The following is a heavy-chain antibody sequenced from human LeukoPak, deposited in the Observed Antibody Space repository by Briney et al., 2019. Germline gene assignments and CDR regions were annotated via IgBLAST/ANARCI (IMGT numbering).Heavy chain of an antibody. D-gene: IGHD6-19*01. J-gene: IGHJ4*02. V-gene: IGHV1-69*05. CDR2: IIPIFGTA. CDR3: ARETYSSGWYGGFDY. Sequence: SVKVSCKASGGTFSSYAISWVRQAPGQGLEWMGGIIPIFGTANYAQKFQGRVTITTDESTSTAYMELSSLRSEDTAVYYCARETYSSGWYGGFDYWGQGTLVTVSS. CDR1: GGTFSSYA.